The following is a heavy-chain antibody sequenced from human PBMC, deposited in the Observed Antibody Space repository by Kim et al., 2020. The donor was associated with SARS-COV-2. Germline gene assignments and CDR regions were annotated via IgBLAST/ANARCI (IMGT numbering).Heavy chain of an antibody. D-gene: IGHD1-20*01. J-gene: IGHJ4*02. Sequence: GGSLRLSCAASGFTFSSYAMSWVRQAPGKGLEWVSSISGSGGNTHYADSVKGRFTISRDNSKNTLYLQMNSLRAEDTAVYYCAKRPQIITDGPFDYWGQGTLVTVSS. V-gene: IGHV3-23*01. CDR2: ISGSGGNT. CDR3: AKRPQIITDGPFDY. CDR1: GFTFSSYA.